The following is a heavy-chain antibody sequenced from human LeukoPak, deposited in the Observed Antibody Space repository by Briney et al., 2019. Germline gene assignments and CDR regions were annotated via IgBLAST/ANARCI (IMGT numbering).Heavy chain of an antibody. CDR1: GFTFTDYY. CDR3: VRGRGSCSSSSCYGYFDV. D-gene: IGHD2-2*01. Sequence: PGGSLRLSCAASGFTFTDYYMIWIRQAPGKGLEWVSYIGSSGINIYYADSVKGRFTISRDNAKNSLYLQLNGLRADDTAVYFWVRGRGSCSSSSCYGYFDVWGQGTLVTVSS. V-gene: IGHV3-11*01. CDR2: IGSSGINI. J-gene: IGHJ4*02.